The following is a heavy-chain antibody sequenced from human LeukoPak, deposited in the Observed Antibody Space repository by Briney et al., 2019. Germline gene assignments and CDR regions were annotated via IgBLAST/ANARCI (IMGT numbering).Heavy chain of an antibody. J-gene: IGHJ4*02. Sequence: SETLSLTCTVSGGSISSYYWSWIRQPPGKGLEWIGYIYYSGSTNYNPSLKSRVTISVDTSKNQFSLNLNSVTAADTAVYYCTRARAHWGQGTLVTVSS. CDR2: IYYSGST. CDR1: GGSISSYY. CDR3: TRARAH. V-gene: IGHV4-59*12.